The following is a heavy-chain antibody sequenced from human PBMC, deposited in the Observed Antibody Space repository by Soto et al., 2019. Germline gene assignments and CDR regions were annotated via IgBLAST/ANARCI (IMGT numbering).Heavy chain of an antibody. D-gene: IGHD5-12*01. V-gene: IGHV1-69*02. CDR1: GGTFSSYT. CDR2: IIPILGIA. Sequence: QVQLVQSGAEVKKPGSSVKVSCKASGGTFSSYTISWVRQAPGQGLESMGRIIPILGIANSAQKFQGRVTITADKSTSTAYMELSSLRSEDTAVYYCASTDGYEDWGQGTLVTVSS. J-gene: IGHJ4*02. CDR3: ASTDGYED.